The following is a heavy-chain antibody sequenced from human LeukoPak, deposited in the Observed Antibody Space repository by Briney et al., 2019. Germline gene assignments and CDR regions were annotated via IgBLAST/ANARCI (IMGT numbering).Heavy chain of an antibody. Sequence: SQTLSLTCAISGDSVSSKSAAWNWIRQSPSRGLEWLGRTYYRSKWSSGYAESVKSRITINPDTSKNQFSLKLSSVTAADTAVYYRASSNPPYYDFWSGSYYYYGMDVWGQGTTVTVSS. V-gene: IGHV6-1*01. J-gene: IGHJ6*02. CDR1: GDSVSSKSAA. D-gene: IGHD3-3*01. CDR2: TYYRSKWSS. CDR3: ASSNPPYYDFWSGSYYYYGMDV.